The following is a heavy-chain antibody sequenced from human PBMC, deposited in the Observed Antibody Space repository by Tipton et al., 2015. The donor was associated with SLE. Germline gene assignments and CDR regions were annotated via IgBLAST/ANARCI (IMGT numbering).Heavy chain of an antibody. J-gene: IGHJ4*02. CDR2: INHSGST. CDR1: GGSFSGYY. CDR3: ARGLNLGWYEGGNSLGY. V-gene: IGHV4-34*01. D-gene: IGHD4-23*01. Sequence: TLSLTCAVYGGSFSGYYWSWIRQPPGKGLEWIGEINHSGSTNYNPSLKSRVTISVDTSKSQFSLKLSSVTAADTAVYYCARGLNLGWYEGGNSLGYWGQGTLVTVSS.